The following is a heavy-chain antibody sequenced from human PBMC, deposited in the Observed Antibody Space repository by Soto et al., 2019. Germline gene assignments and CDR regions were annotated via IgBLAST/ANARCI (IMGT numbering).Heavy chain of an antibody. V-gene: IGHV4-30-4*01. CDR1: GGSISDYY. Sequence: SETLSLTCTVSGGSISDYYWSWIRQPPEKGLEWIGYIYYSGSTYYTPSLKSRVTISIDTSMNQFSLNLNSVTAADTAVYYCVRYNGARVHFEYRGQGSLVTVTS. D-gene: IGHD1-1*01. CDR3: VRYNGARVHFEY. J-gene: IGHJ4*02. CDR2: IYYSGST.